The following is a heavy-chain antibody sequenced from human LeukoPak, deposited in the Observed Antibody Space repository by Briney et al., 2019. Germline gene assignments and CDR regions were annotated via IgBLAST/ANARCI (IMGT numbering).Heavy chain of an antibody. D-gene: IGHD2-21*01. CDR3: AIDHMTSHAFDI. CDR2: IYPGDSDT. V-gene: IGHV5-51*01. Sequence: KPGGSLKISCKGSGSSFTSYWIGWVRQLPGKGLEWMGIIYPGDSDTRYSPSFQGQVTISADKSISTAYLQWSSLKASDTAMYYCAIDHMTSHAFDIWGQGTMVTVSS. CDR1: GSSFTSYW. J-gene: IGHJ3*02.